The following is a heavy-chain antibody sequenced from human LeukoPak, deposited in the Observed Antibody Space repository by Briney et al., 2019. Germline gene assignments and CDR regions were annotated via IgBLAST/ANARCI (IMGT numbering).Heavy chain of an antibody. D-gene: IGHD3-3*01. CDR3: ARNPRSGYFPHYHYYGMDV. V-gene: IGHV4-59*01. CDR1: GGSINSYY. CDR2: IYYSGTT. J-gene: IGHJ6*02. Sequence: SETLSLTCTVSGGSINSYYWSWIRQPPGKGLEWIGYIYYSGTTNYNPSLKSRVTISVDTSKNQFSLKLSSVTAADTAVYYCARNPRSGYFPHYHYYGMDVWGQGTTVTVSS.